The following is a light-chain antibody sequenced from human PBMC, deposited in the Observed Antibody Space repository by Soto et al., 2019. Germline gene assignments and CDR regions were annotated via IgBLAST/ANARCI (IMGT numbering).Light chain of an antibody. CDR1: QGIRDD. CDR3: LRDHRFPLT. Sequence: AIQMTQSPSSLSASVGDRVTITCRASQGIRDDLGWYQQKPGKAPKLLIYSASTLQSGVPSRFSGSGSGTYFTLTISSLQPVYSAIWQRLRDHRFPLTIGGG. V-gene: IGKV1-6*01. J-gene: IGKJ4*02. CDR2: SAS.